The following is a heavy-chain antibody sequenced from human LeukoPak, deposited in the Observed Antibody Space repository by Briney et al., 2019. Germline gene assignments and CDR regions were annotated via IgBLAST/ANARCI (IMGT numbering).Heavy chain of an antibody. V-gene: IGHV3-23*01. CDR1: GFTFSSYA. Sequence: SGGSLRLSCAASGFTFSSYAMSWVRQAPGKGLEWVSAISGSGGSTYYADSVKGRLTISRDNSKNTLYLQMNSLRAEDTAVYYCAGVRGSGSYFGDSWGQGTLVTVSS. J-gene: IGHJ4*02. D-gene: IGHD1-26*01. CDR2: ISGSGGST. CDR3: AGVRGSGSYFGDS.